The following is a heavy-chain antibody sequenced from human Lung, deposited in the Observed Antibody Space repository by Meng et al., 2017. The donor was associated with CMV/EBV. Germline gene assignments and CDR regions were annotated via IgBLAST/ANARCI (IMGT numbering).Heavy chain of an antibody. CDR1: GFNFSTYS. Sequence: GGSLRLXCEASGFNFSTYSLNWVRQAPGKGLEWVAFISRSTHYIYYADSVKARFTISRDTAKNSVYLQMNSLRAEDTAVYYCARDDGSGNVYDFYYGMDFWGQGTXVTVSS. V-gene: IGHV3-21*01. D-gene: IGHD3-10*01. J-gene: IGHJ6*02. CDR2: ISRSTHYI. CDR3: ARDDGSGNVYDFYYGMDF.